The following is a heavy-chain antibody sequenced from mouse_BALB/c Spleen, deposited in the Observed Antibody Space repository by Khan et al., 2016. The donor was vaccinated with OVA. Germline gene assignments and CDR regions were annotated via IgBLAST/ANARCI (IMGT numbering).Heavy chain of an antibody. CDR2: ISSGSSTI. J-gene: IGHJ2*01. D-gene: IGHD1-1*01. V-gene: IGHV5-17*02. CDR3: SRRYYGKNYLDY. Sequence: DVQLVESGGGLVQPGGSRKLSCAASGFTFSSFGMHWVRQAPEKGLEWVAYISSGSSTIYYADTVKGRFTISSDNPKNTLFLQMTSLRSEDTAINYCSRRYYGKNYLDYWGQGTTLTVSS. CDR1: GFTFSSFG.